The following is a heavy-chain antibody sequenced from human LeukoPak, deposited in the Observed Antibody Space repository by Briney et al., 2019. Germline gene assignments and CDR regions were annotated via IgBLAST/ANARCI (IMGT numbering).Heavy chain of an antibody. Sequence: PSETLSLTCTVSGGSISSSNYYWGLIRQPPGKGLEWIGSIYYSGSSYYNPSLKSRVTISVDTSKNQFSLKLSSVTAADTAVYYCASQYSSAWYPALDYWGQGTLVTVSS. CDR2: IYYSGSS. D-gene: IGHD6-19*01. V-gene: IGHV4-39*01. J-gene: IGHJ4*02. CDR1: GGSISSSNYY. CDR3: ASQYSSAWYPALDY.